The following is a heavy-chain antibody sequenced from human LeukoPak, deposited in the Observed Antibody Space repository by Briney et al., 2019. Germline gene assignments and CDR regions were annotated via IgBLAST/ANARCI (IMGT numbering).Heavy chain of an antibody. CDR2: IHYDGYTT. Sequence: GGSLRLSCVTSGFPLSTYGVHWVRQAPGSGLKWVAYIHYDGYTTNYADSVKGRFTISRENSKNTLYLQMNSLRTEDTAVYYCAKDVAYTFDYWGQGTLVTVSS. CDR1: GFPLSTYG. J-gene: IGHJ4*02. V-gene: IGHV3-30*02. CDR3: AKDVAYTFDY. D-gene: IGHD3-16*01.